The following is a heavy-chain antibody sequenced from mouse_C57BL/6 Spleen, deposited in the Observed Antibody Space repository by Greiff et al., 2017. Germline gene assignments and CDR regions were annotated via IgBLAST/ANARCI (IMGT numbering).Heavy chain of an antibody. D-gene: IGHD2-12*01. V-gene: IGHV1-64*01. CDR2: IHPNSGST. Sequence: QVQLQQSGAELVKPGASVKLSCKASGYTFTSYWMHWVKQRPGQGLEWIGMIHPNSGSTNYNEKFKSKATLTVDKSSSTAYMQLSSLTSEDSAVYYCARLLYGTYFDVWGTGTTVTVSS. CDR3: ARLLYGTYFDV. J-gene: IGHJ1*03. CDR1: GYTFTSYW.